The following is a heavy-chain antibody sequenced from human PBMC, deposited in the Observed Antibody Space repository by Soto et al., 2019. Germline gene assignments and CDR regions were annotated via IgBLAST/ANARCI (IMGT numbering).Heavy chain of an antibody. CDR1: GYSFTSYW. D-gene: IGHD2-2*01. CDR3: ASQTNCSSTSCYDAFDI. Sequence: GESLKISCKGSGYSFTSYWISWVRQMPGKGLEWMGRIDPSDSYTNYSPSFRGHVTISADKSISTAYLQWSSLKASDTAMYYCASQTNCSSTSCYDAFDIWGQGTMVTVSS. J-gene: IGHJ3*02. CDR2: IDPSDSYT. V-gene: IGHV5-10-1*01.